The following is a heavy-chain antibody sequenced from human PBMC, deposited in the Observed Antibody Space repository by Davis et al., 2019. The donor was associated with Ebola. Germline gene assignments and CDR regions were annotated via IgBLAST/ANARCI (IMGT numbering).Heavy chain of an antibody. CDR1: GFTFSSYD. CDR3: ARDFDHSSWSPVDY. D-gene: IGHD6-13*01. V-gene: IGHV3-13*01. J-gene: IGHJ4*02. CDR2: IGTAGDT. Sequence: GGSLRLSCAASGFTFSSYDMHWVRQATGKSLEWVSAIGTAGDTYYPGSVKGRFTISRENAKNSLYLQMNSLRAGDTAVYYCARDFDHSSWSPVDYWGQGTLVTVSS.